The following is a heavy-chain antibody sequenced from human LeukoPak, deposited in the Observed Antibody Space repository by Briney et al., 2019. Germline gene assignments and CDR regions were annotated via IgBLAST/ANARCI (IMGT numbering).Heavy chain of an antibody. Sequence: PGGSLRLSCAASGFTFSNAWMSWVRQAPGKGLEWVGRIKDKTDGGTTDYAAPVKGRFTISRDDSKNTLYLQMNSLKTEDTAVYYCARAVLVDDSSGYYYFDYWGQGTLVTVSS. CDR2: IKDKTDGGTT. CDR1: GFTFSNAW. V-gene: IGHV3-15*01. D-gene: IGHD3-22*01. J-gene: IGHJ4*02. CDR3: ARAVLVDDSSGYYYFDY.